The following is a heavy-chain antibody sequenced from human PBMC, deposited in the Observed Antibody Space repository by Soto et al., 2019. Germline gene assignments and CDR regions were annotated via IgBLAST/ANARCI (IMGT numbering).Heavy chain of an antibody. Sequence: GASVKVSCKASGGTFSSYAISWVRQAPGQGLEWMGGIIPIFGTANYAQKFQGRVTITADESTSTAYMELSSLRSEDTAVYYCARVMKSRGWYDNYYGMDVWGQGTTVTVSS. CDR3: ARVMKSRGWYDNYYGMDV. V-gene: IGHV1-69*13. CDR2: IIPIFGTA. D-gene: IGHD6-19*01. J-gene: IGHJ6*02. CDR1: GGTFSSYA.